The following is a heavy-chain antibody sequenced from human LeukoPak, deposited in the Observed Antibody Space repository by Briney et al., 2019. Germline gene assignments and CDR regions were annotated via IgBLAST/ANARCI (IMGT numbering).Heavy chain of an antibody. V-gene: IGHV1-24*01. Sequence: WASVKVSCKVSGYTLTELSMHWVRQAPGKGLEWMGGFDPEDGETIYAQKFQGRVTMTEDTSTDTAYMELSSLRSEDTAVYYCATDLAKRGGYYMDVWGKGTTVTVSS. J-gene: IGHJ6*03. CDR3: ATDLAKRGGYYMDV. CDR1: GYTLTELS. CDR2: FDPEDGET. D-gene: IGHD3-10*01.